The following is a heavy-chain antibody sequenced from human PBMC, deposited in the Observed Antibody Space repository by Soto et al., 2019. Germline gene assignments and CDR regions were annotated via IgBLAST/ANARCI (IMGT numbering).Heavy chain of an antibody. J-gene: IGHJ3*02. V-gene: IGHV3-23*01. CDR2: ISGSGGST. CDR3: ALDPGGGYGLVDTSEI. D-gene: IGHD2-8*02. CDR1: GFTFSSYA. Sequence: EVQLLESGGGLVQPGGSLRLSCAASGFTFSSYAMSWVCQAPGKGLEWVSTISGSGGSTYYADSVKGWFTISRDTSKNMMYLKMTSLRAEHTAVYYFALDPGGGYGLVDTSEIWGKGTMVTVSS.